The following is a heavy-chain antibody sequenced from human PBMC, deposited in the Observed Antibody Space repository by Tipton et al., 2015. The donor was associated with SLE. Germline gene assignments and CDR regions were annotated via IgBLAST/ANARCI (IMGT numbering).Heavy chain of an antibody. V-gene: IGHV4-59*01. J-gene: IGHJ3*02. D-gene: IGHD2/OR15-2a*01. CDR1: GGSISSYY. Sequence: TLSLTCTVSGGSISSYYWSWIRQPPGKGLEWIGYIYYSGSTNYNPSLKSRVTISVDTSKNQFSLKLSPVTAADTAVYYCARVYRNAFGIWGQGTMVTVSS. CDR2: IYYSGST. CDR3: ARVYRNAFGI.